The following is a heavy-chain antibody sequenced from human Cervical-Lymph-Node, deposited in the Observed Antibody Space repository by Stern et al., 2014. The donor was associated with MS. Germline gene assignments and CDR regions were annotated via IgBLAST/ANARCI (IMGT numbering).Heavy chain of an antibody. D-gene: IGHD5-24*01. CDR2: ISYDGSNK. Sequence: VQLVESGGGVVQPGRSLRLSCAASGFTFSSYAMHWVRQAPGKGLEWVAVISYDGSNKYYADSVKGRFTISRDNSKNTLYLQMNSLRAEDTAVYYCARGKDGYNGGRVAFDIWGQGTMVTVSS. CDR3: ARGKDGYNGGRVAFDI. CDR1: GFTFSSYA. V-gene: IGHV3-30*04. J-gene: IGHJ3*02.